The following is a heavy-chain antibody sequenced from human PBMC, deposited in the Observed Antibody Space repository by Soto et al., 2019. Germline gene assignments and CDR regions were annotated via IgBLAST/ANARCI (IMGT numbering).Heavy chain of an antibody. CDR1: GFTFSDYA. V-gene: IGHV3-30*18. CDR2: VSHDGRNT. CDR3: AKGGRQWLVTSGFNY. D-gene: IGHD6-19*01. J-gene: IGHJ4*02. Sequence: VQLVESGGGVVQPGRSLRLCCAASGFTFSDYARHWVRQAPGKGLERVAVVSHDGRNTHYADSVKGRFTISRDRFKNTVSLDMTSRRAEAAVGFYCAKGGRQWLVTSGFNYWGQGALVTVSS.